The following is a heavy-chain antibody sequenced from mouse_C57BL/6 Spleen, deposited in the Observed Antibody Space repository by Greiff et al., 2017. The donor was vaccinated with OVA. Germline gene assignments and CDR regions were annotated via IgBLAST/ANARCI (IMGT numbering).Heavy chain of an antibody. CDR3: ARRGFFITTVVHTGDYAMDY. V-gene: IGHV1-81*01. J-gene: IGHJ4*01. CDR2: IYPRSGNT. Sequence: QVQLQQSGAELARTGASVKLSCKASGYTFTSYGISWVKQRTGQGLEWIGEIYPRSGNTYYNEKFKGKATLTADKSSSTAYMELRSLTSEDSAVYFCARRGFFITTVVHTGDYAMDYWGQGTSVTVSS. D-gene: IGHD1-1*01. CDR1: GYTFTSYG.